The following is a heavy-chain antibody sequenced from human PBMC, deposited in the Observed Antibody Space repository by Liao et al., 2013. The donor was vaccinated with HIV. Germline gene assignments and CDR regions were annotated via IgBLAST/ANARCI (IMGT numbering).Heavy chain of an antibody. D-gene: IGHD3-16*01. CDR3: ARDGGLLLYYFDF. V-gene: IGHV4-39*07. CDR2: IHYSGST. J-gene: IGHJ4*02. CDR1: GGSISSSNYY. Sequence: QLQLQESGPGLVKPSETLSVTCTVSGGSISSSNYYWGWIRQTPGKGLEWLGSIHYSGSTYYNPSLTSRLTISLDTSKNQLSLKLRSVTAADTAVYYCARDGGLLLYYFDFWGQGTLVTVSS.